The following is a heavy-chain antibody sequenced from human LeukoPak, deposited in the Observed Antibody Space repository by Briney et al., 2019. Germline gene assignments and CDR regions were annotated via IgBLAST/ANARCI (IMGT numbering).Heavy chain of an antibody. CDR1: GFTFSTHG. J-gene: IGHJ3*02. D-gene: IGHD3-10*01. CDR2: IRYDGINK. Sequence: GGSLRLSCAASGFTFSTHGMHWVRQAPGKGLEWVAFIRYDGINKYYADSVKGRFTISRDSFKNTLYLQMNGLRPEDTAVYYCAKEGDYYGSGSYRDGFDIWGQGTRATVSS. CDR3: AKEGDYYGSGSYRDGFDI. V-gene: IGHV3-30*02.